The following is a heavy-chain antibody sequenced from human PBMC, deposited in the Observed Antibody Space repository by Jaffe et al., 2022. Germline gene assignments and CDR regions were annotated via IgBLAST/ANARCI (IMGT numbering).Heavy chain of an antibody. Sequence: QVQLQESGPGLVKPSQTLSLTCTVSGGSISSGSYYWSWIRQPAGKGLEWIGRIYTSGSTNYNPSLKSRVTISVDTSKNQFSLKLSSVTAADTAVYYCAREKRGDPMVRGVINYWDYNDAFDIWGQGTMVTVSS. CDR1: GGSISSGSYY. V-gene: IGHV4-61*02. CDR2: IYTSGST. D-gene: IGHD3-10*01. CDR3: AREKRGDPMVRGVINYWDYNDAFDI. J-gene: IGHJ3*02.